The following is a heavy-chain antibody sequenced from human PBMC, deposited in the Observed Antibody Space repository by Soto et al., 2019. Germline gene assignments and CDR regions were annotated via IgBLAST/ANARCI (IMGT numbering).Heavy chain of an antibody. D-gene: IGHD6-13*01. V-gene: IGHV4-59*01. Sequence: QVQLQESGPGLVKPSETLSLTCTVSGGSISSYYWSWIRQPPGKGLEWIGYIYYSGSTNYNPSLKSRVTISVDTSKNQFSLKLSSVTAADTAVYYCARGLAAAAWFDPWGQGTMVTVSS. CDR1: GGSISSYY. CDR3: ARGLAAAAWFDP. CDR2: IYYSGST. J-gene: IGHJ5*02.